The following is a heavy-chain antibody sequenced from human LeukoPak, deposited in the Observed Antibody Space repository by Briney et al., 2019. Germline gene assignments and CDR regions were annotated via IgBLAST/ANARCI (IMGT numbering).Heavy chain of an antibody. CDR2: IYYSGST. CDR3: ARAGSGSYYFDY. CDR1: GGSISSYY. V-gene: IGHV4-59*01. J-gene: IGHJ4*02. Sequence: SETLSLTCTVSGGSISSYYWSWIRQPPGKGLEWIGYIYYSGSTNYNPSLKSRVTISVDTSKNQFSLRLSSVTAADTAVYYCARAGSGSYYFDYWGQGTLVTVSS. D-gene: IGHD3-3*01.